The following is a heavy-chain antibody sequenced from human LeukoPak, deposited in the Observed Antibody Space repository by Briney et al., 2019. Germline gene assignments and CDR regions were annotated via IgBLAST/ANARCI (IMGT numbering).Heavy chain of an antibody. CDR2: IYNSGST. CDR1: GGSISSYY. CDR3: ARDYDSSGYYSPDAFDI. V-gene: IGHV4-4*08. Sequence: PSETLSLTCSVSGGSISSYYWTWIRQPPGKELEWIGYIYNSGSTNYNPSLKSRVTISVDTSKNQFSLKLSSVTAADTAVYYCARDYDSSGYYSPDAFDIWGQGTMVTVSS. D-gene: IGHD3-22*01. J-gene: IGHJ3*02.